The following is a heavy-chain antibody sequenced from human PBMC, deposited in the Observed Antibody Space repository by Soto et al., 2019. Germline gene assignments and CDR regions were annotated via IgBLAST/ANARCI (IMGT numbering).Heavy chain of an antibody. CDR3: ARHSLVVVPATNYFDY. D-gene: IGHD2-15*01. CDR2: MYYSGST. Sequence: PSETLSLTCTVSGGSITSGSNYWGWIRQPPGKGLEWIGSMYYSGSTYNNPSLRSRVTLSVDTSKNQFSLNLRSVTAADTAVYYCARHSLVVVPATNYFDYWGQGTLVTVSS. CDR1: GGSITSGSNY. J-gene: IGHJ4*02. V-gene: IGHV4-39*01.